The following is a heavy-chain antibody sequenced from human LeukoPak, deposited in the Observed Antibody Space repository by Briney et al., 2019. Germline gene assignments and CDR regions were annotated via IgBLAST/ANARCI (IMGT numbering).Heavy chain of an antibody. CDR2: IIPIFGTA. CDR3: ARDRGDGYNHPLDY. Sequence: SVKVSCKASGGTFSSYAISWVRQAPGQGLEWMGGIIPIFGTANYAQKFQGRVTITTDEYTSTAYMELSSLRSEDTAVYYCARDRGDGYNHPLDYWGQGTLVTVSS. J-gene: IGHJ4*02. D-gene: IGHD5-24*01. V-gene: IGHV1-69*05. CDR1: GGTFSSYA.